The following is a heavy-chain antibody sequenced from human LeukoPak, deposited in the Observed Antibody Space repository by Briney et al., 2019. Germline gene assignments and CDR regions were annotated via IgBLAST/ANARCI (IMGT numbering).Heavy chain of an antibody. CDR3: AKHREAGIVVVPAAIPVGFDY. Sequence: GGSLRLSCAASGFTFSSYAMSWVRQAPGKGLEWVSAISGSGSSTYYADSVKGRFTISRDNSKNTLHLQMNSPRAEDTAVYYCAKHREAGIVVVPAAIPVGFDYWGQGTLVTVSS. CDR1: GFTFSSYA. CDR2: ISGSGSST. J-gene: IGHJ4*02. V-gene: IGHV3-23*01. D-gene: IGHD2-2*02.